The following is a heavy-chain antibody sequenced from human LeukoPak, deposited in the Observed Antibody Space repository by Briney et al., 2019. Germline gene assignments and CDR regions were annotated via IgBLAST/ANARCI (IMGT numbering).Heavy chain of an antibody. D-gene: IGHD3-9*01. CDR1: GSSIASLNW. J-gene: IGHJ4*02. V-gene: IGHV4-28*05. CDR3: ARHGGGNYDILTGYVFFPY. Sequence: PSDTLSLTCSVSGSSIASLNWWGWIRQPPGKGLEWIGYIYYTGSIYYNPSLKSRVTMSVDTSKNQFSLRLSSVTAVDTAVYYCARHGGGNYDILTGYVFFPYWGQGTLVTVSS. CDR2: IYYTGSI.